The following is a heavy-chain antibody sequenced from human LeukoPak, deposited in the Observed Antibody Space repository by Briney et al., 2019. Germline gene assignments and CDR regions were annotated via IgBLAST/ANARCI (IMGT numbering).Heavy chain of an antibody. CDR2: IYSDGRI. CDR1: GFTVSTNY. CDR3: ARDRWVVGSTRVFDAFDI. D-gene: IGHD1-26*01. V-gene: IGHV3-53*01. J-gene: IGHJ3*02. Sequence: GGSLRLSCAASGFTVSTNYMNRVRQAPGKGLEWLSVIYSDGRIYYAGSVRGRFTISRDSSKNSLYLQMNSLRAEDTAVYYCARDRWVVGSTRVFDAFDIWGQGTMVTVSS.